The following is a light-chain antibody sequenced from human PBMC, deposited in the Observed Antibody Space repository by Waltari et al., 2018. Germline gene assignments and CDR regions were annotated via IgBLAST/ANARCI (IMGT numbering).Light chain of an antibody. CDR1: SSDVGSYKL. CDR2: ADS. V-gene: IGLV2-23*01. Sequence: QSALTQPASVSGSPGQSITISCTGTSSDVGSYKLVSWYQQPPGKAPSLMIYADSNRPPGSSNRFSGSKSGNTASLTISKLQAEDEAGYYCFSYADGRSLVFGGGTKLTVL. CDR3: FSYADGRSLV. J-gene: IGLJ2*01.